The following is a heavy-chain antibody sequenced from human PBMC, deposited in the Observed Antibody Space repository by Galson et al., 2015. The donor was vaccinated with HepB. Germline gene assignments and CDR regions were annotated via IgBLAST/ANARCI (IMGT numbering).Heavy chain of an antibody. J-gene: IGHJ4*02. CDR3: SRGRGASDTYSFDY. V-gene: IGHV3-53*01. Sequence: SLRISCAASGFTVSSNYMSWVRQAPGKGLDWVSIISRGGNTPYVDSVKGRFAISRDNSKNTVDLQMNSLRVDDTAVYYCSRGRGASDTYSFDYWGQGTMVTVSS. CDR1: GFTVSSNY. D-gene: IGHD2-21*01. CDR2: ISRGGNT.